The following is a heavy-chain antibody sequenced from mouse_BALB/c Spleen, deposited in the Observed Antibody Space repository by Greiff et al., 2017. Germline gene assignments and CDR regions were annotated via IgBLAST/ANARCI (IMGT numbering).Heavy chain of an antibody. CDR2: INPSNGRT. V-gene: IGHV1S81*02. CDR3: ARERDDGYPIDY. D-gene: IGHD2-3*01. J-gene: IGHJ2*01. Sequence: QVQLQQPGAELVKPSPSVKLSCKASGYSFTSYWIRWLKQRPRQGLVWIGEINPSNGRTNYNEKLKSKATLTVDKSSSTAYMQLSSLTSEDSAVYYCARERDDGYPIDYWGQGTTLTVSS. CDR1: GYSFTSYW.